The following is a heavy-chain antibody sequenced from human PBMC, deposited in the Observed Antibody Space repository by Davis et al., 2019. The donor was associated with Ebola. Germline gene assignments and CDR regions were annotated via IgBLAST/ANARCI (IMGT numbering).Heavy chain of an antibody. CDR1: GFIFSSHS. D-gene: IGHD3-16*01. J-gene: IGHJ2*01. Sequence: PGGSLRLSCAPSGFIFSSHSMHWVRQAPGKGLEWVAVISYDGSNTHHADSVKGRFTISRDNSKNTLYLQMNSLRPEDTAVYYCGRTPRQGGNWYCDLWGRGTLVTVSS. CDR2: ISYDGSNT. CDR3: GRTPRQGGNWYCDL. V-gene: IGHV3-30-3*01.